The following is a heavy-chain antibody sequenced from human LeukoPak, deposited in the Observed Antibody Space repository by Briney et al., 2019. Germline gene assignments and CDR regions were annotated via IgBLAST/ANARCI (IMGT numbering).Heavy chain of an antibody. CDR1: GGSISSYY. Sequence: SETLSLTCSVSGGSISSYYWSWLRQPAGKGLEWIGSIFYSGSTSYKASLKSRVTISVDTSKNQFSLDLSSVTAADTAVYYCAACPWGRGSCFFDYWGQGTLVTVSS. CDR3: AACPWGRGSCFFDY. V-gene: IGHV4-59*05. CDR2: IFYSGST. J-gene: IGHJ4*02. D-gene: IGHD2-15*01.